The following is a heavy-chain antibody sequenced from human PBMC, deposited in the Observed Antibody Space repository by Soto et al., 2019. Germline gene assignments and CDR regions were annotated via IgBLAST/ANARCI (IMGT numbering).Heavy chain of an antibody. CDR1: GFSLSTTGVA. J-gene: IGHJ5*02. V-gene: IGHV2-5*02. D-gene: IGHD1-26*01. Sequence: SGPTLVNPTQTLTLTCTFSGFSLSTTGVAVGWIRQPPGKALEWLGIIYWDDDKRYRPSLKSRLTIIKDTSKNQVVLTMSNMDPVDTATYYCAHTTGQLGEGRWFGPWGQGTLVTVSS. CDR3: AHTTGQLGEGRWFGP. CDR2: IYWDDDK.